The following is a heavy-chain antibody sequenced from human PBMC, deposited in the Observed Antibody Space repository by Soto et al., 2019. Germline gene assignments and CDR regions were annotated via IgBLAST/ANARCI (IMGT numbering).Heavy chain of an antibody. D-gene: IGHD4-17*01. V-gene: IGHV4-30-4*01. CDR3: ATMGTPVTGLYYFDY. CDR1: GGSISSGNYY. Sequence: QVQLQESGPGLVKPSQTLSLTCTVSGGSISSGNYYWSWIRQPPGKGLEWIGFISYSGTTHYSASLRSRVSISLYPSKNQFSLDLSSVTAADTAVYYCATMGTPVTGLYYFDYWGQGTLVTVSS. CDR2: ISYSGTT. J-gene: IGHJ4*02.